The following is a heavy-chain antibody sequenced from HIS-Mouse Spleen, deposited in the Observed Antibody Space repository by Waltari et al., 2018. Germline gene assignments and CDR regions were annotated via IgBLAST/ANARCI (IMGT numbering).Heavy chain of an antibody. J-gene: IGHJ4*02. CDR3: AKDQSWDFDY. D-gene: IGHD6-13*01. Sequence: EVQLLESGGGLVQPGRSLRLSCAASGFTFSSFAIRWVRQAPGKGLEWVSAISGSGGSTYYADSVKGRFTISRDNSKNTLYLQMNSLRAEDTAVYYCAKDQSWDFDYWGQGTLVTVSS. CDR1: GFTFSSFA. CDR2: ISGSGGST. V-gene: IGHV3-23*01.